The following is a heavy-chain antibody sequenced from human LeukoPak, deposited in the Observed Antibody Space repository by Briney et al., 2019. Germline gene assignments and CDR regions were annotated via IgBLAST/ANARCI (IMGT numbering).Heavy chain of an antibody. Sequence: GGSLRPSCAASGFTFSSYWMSWVRQAPGKGLEWVANIKQDGSEKYYVDSVKGRFTISRDNAKNSLYLQINSLRAEDTAVYYCARDLRDGSGSYTDYWGQGTLVTVSS. CDR1: GFTFSSYW. CDR2: IKQDGSEK. J-gene: IGHJ4*02. CDR3: ARDLRDGSGSYTDY. V-gene: IGHV3-7*01. D-gene: IGHD3-10*01.